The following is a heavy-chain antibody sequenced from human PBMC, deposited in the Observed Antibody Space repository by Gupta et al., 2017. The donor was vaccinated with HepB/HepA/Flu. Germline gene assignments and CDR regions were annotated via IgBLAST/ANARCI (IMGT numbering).Heavy chain of an antibody. V-gene: IGHV4-39*01. D-gene: IGHD4-11*01. CDR2: IYAGGNT. Sequence: QLQLQESGPGLVKPSETLSLTCTVSVVSIRSSSYYWGWIRQPPGKGLEWIGSIYAGGNTYYNPSLKSRVTISEDTSKNQFSLKLSSVTAADTAVYYCARHTTEYYYYYMDVWGKGTTVTVSS. CDR1: VVSIRSSSYY. CDR3: ARHTTEYYYYYMDV. J-gene: IGHJ6*03.